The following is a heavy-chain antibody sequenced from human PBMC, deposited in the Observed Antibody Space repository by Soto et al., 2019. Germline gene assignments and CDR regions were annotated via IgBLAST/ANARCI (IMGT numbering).Heavy chain of an antibody. V-gene: IGHV4-61*01. D-gene: IGHD5-12*01. Sequence: KASETLSLTCTVSDGSVSSGNYYWTWIRQPPGKGLEWIGYIHSSGSTLYNPSLKSRVFISVDTSMNQFSLKLTSVTAADTALYFCARDSLALFDSWGQGTLVTVSS. CDR2: IHSSGST. CDR3: ARDSLALFDS. J-gene: IGHJ4*02. CDR1: DGSVSSGNYY.